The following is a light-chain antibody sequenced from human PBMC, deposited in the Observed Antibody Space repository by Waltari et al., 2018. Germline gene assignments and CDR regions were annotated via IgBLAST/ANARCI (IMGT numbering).Light chain of an antibody. J-gene: IGLJ1*01. Sequence: QSALTQPASVSGSPGPSITISCTGTSSDVGTYNDVSWYQQYPGKAPTLVIYEVTNRPSGVSDRFSGSKSGSTASLTISGLQPDDEAHYYCSSYTSATTLVVFGPGTWVTV. CDR1: SSDVGTYND. CDR2: EVT. V-gene: IGLV2-14*01. CDR3: SSYTSATTLVV.